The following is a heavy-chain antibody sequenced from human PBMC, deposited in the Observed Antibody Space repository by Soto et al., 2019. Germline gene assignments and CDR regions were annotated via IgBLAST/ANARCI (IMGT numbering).Heavy chain of an antibody. CDR3: ARGGGYYYMDV. J-gene: IGHJ6*03. CDR2: INHSGNT. V-gene: IGHV4-34*01. CDR1: GGSFSGYY. Sequence: PSETLSLTCAVYGGSFSGYYWSWIRQPPGKGLEWIGEINHSGNTNYNPSLKSRVTMSVDTSKNQFSLKLSSVTAADTAVYYCARGGGYYYMDVWDKGTTVTVSS.